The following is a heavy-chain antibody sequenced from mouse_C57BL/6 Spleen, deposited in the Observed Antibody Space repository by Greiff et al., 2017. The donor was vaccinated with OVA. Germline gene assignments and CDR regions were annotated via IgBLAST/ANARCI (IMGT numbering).Heavy chain of an antibody. J-gene: IGHJ2*01. V-gene: IGHV3-1*01. Sequence: VQLQQSGPGMVKPSQSLSLTCTVTGYSITSGYDWHWIRHFPGNKLEWMGYISYSGSTNYNPSLKSRISLTHDTSKNHFFLKLNSVTTEDTATYYCARGGGGYFDYWGQGTTLTVSS. CDR3: ARGGGGYFDY. CDR2: ISYSGST. CDR1: GYSITSGYD.